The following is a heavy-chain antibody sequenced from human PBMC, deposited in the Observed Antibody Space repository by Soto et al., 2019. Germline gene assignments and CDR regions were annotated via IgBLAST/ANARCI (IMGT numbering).Heavy chain of an antibody. J-gene: IGHJ4*02. D-gene: IGHD3-3*01. CDR2: INPSGGST. V-gene: IGHV1-46*01. Sequence: GASVKVSCKASGYTFTSYYMHWVRQAPGQGLEWMGIINPSGGSTSYAQKFQGRVTMTRDTSTSTVYMELSSLRSEDTAVYYCARDGGRITIFGVVTSGVGYYFDYWGQGTLVTVSS. CDR1: GYTFTSYY. CDR3: ARDGGRITIFGVVTSGVGYYFDY.